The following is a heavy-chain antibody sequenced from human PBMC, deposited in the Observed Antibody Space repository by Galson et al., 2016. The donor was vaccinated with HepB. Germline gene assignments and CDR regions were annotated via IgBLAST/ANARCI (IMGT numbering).Heavy chain of an antibody. J-gene: IGHJ4*02. CDR3: ARPDYDALTAQITWMGGSSSWDIDY. Sequence: QSGAEVKKPGESLKISCKGSGYNFSRHWIGWVRQMSGKGLEWMGIIYAGNSDTRYSPSFQGQVTISVDKSISTAYLQWSSLKASDTAMYYCARPDYDALTAQITWMGGSSSWDIDYWGEGTTVTVSS. V-gene: IGHV5-51*01. CDR1: GYNFSRHW. D-gene: IGHD6-13*01. CDR2: IYAGNSDT.